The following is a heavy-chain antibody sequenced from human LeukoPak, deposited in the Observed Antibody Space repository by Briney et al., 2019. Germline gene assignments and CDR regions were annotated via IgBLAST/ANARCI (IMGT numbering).Heavy chain of an antibody. CDR3: AKDHYGTGTYFDF. V-gene: IGHV3-30*02. CDR2: MRFDGSID. D-gene: IGHD3-10*01. Sequence: GGSLRLSCAASGFSFFSYGMHWVRQAPGKGLEWVSFMRFDGSIDYYGDSVKGRSTISRDNSKSTLSLQMNNLRAEDTAVYYCAKDHYGTGTYFDFWGQGTLVTVSS. CDR1: GFSFFSYG. J-gene: IGHJ4*02.